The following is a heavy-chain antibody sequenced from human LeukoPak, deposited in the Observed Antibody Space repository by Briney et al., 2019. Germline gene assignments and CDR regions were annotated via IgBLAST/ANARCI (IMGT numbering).Heavy chain of an antibody. Sequence: GGSLRLSCAASGFTFSDYYMSWIRRAPGKGLEWVSYISSSGSTIYYADSVKGRFTISRDNAKNSLFLLMNSLRAGDTAVYYCARVGLGVGSGRKASGFDPWGQGTLVTVSS. V-gene: IGHV3-11*04. D-gene: IGHD3-10*01. CDR3: ARVGLGVGSGRKASGFDP. J-gene: IGHJ5*02. CDR2: ISSSGSTI. CDR1: GFTFSDYY.